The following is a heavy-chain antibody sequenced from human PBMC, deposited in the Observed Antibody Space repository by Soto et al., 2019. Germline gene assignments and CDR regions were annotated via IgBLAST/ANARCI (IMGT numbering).Heavy chain of an antibody. V-gene: IGHV4-4*07. CDR3: VRDGTKTLRDWFDP. D-gene: IGHD1-1*01. Sequence: PSETLSLTCTVSGASISGFYWSWFRKSAGKGLEWIGRIYATGTTDYNPSLKSRVMMSVDTSKKQFSLKLRSVTAADTAVYYCVRDGTKTLRDWFDPWGQG. J-gene: IGHJ5*02. CDR2: IYATGTT. CDR1: GASISGFY.